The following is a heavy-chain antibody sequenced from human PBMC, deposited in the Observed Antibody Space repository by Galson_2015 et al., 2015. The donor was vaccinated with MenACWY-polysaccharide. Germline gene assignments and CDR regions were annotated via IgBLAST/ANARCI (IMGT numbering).Heavy chain of an antibody. J-gene: IGHJ4*02. CDR1: QFTFSSYP. Sequence: SLRLSCAASQFTFSSYPMHWVRQAPGKGLEWAAFILYDGSNEYYANSVKGRFTISRDNSKKTLYLQMNSLRAEDSAIYYCARGGPGVYTNSKYYFDYWGQGALVTVSS. D-gene: IGHD5/OR15-5a*01. CDR3: ARGGPGVYTNSKYYFDY. CDR2: ILYDGSNE. V-gene: IGHV3-30-3*01.